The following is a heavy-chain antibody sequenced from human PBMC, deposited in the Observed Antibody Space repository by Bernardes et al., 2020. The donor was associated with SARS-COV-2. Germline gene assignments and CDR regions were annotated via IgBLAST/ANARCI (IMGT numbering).Heavy chain of an antibody. CDR2: IFFDGSNE. J-gene: IGHJ4*02. D-gene: IGHD1-26*01. CDR1: GFSLSDYG. CDR3: ARGRGAVAPMDH. Sequence: GGSLRLSCEASGFSLSDYGMHWVRQAPGKGLEWVAGIFFDGSNEYYADSVKGRFTISRDNFRNTLFLQMNSLRAEDTAVYYCARGRGAVAPMDHWGQGTLVTVSS. V-gene: IGHV3-33*01.